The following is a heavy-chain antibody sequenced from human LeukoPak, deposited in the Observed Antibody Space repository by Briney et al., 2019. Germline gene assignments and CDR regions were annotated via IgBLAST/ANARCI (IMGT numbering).Heavy chain of an antibody. J-gene: IGHJ4*02. Sequence: KTSETLSLTCAVSGYSISSGYYWGWIRQPPGKGLEWIGSIYHSGSTYYNPSLKSRVTISVDTSKNQFSLKLTSVTAADTAVYYCARLHWNSNYWGQGTLATVSS. CDR2: IYHSGST. CDR3: ARLHWNSNY. V-gene: IGHV4-38-2*01. D-gene: IGHD1-7*01. CDR1: GYSISSGYY.